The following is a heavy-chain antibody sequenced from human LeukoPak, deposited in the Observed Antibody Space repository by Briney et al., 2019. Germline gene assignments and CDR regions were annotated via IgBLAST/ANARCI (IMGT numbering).Heavy chain of an antibody. D-gene: IGHD4-17*01. Sequence: GGSLRLSCAASGFTFSSYGMHWVRQAPGKGLEWVAVIWYDGSNKYYADSVKGRFTISRDNSKNTLYLQMNSLRAEDTAVYYCARESRGDYPSFDYWGQGTLVTVSS. CDR3: ARESRGDYPSFDY. CDR1: GFTFSSYG. V-gene: IGHV3-33*01. CDR2: IWYDGSNK. J-gene: IGHJ4*02.